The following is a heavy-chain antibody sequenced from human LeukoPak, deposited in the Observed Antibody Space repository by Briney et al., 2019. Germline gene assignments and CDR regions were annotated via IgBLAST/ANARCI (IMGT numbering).Heavy chain of an antibody. J-gene: IGHJ4*02. CDR3: AGEGFTWIQLYSLDY. D-gene: IGHD5-18*01. CDR1: GFTFSDYY. V-gene: IGHV3-11*01. Sequence: GGSLRLSCAASGFTFSDYYMSWIRQAPGKGLEWVSYISSSGSTIYYADSVKGRFTISRDNAKNSLYLQMNSLRAEDTAVYYCAGEGFTWIQLYSLDYWGQGTLVTVSS. CDR2: ISSSGSTI.